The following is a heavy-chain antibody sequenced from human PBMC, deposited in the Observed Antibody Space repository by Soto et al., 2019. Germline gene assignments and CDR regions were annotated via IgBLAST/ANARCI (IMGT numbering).Heavy chain of an antibody. V-gene: IGHV1-2*02. J-gene: IGHJ4*02. CDR2: LSPTTGGT. CDR3: ARPPGYVTDWDYFDS. Sequence: ASVKVSCKTSGNTLTSFYIHWVRQAPGQGLEWVGRLSPTTGGTNYAQHFQGRVTVTWDMSTFTAYMELSSLIYEDTAVYYCARPPGYVTDWDYFDSWGQGT. D-gene: IGHD3-9*01. CDR1: GNTLTSFY.